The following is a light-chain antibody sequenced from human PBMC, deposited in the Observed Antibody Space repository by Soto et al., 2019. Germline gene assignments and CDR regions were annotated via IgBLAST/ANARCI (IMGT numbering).Light chain of an antibody. J-gene: IGLJ2*01. CDR3: SSFARTNVVV. CDR1: SSDVGGYNY. CDR2: DVS. Sequence: QSVLTQPPSASGSPGQSVTISCTGTSSDVGGYNYVSWYQQHPGKAPKLMIYDVSKRPSGVPDRFSGSKSGNTASLTVSGLQAEDEADYYCSSFARTNVVVFGGGTKLTVL. V-gene: IGLV2-8*01.